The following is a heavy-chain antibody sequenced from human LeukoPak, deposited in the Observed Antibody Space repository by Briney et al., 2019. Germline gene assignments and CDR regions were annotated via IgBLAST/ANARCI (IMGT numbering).Heavy chain of an antibody. CDR2: IYYSGST. CDR3: ARDETYYYDSSGYYKY. D-gene: IGHD3-22*01. J-gene: IGHJ4*02. CDR1: GGSISSYY. Sequence: SETLSLTCTVSGGSISSYYWSWIRQPPGKGLEWIGYIYYSGSTNYNPSLKSRVTISVDTSKNQFSLKLSSVTAADTAVYYCARDETYYYDSSGYYKYWGQGTLVTVSS. V-gene: IGHV4-59*12.